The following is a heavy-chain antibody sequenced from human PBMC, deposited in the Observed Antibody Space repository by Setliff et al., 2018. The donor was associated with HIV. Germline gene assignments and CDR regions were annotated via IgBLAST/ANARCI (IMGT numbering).Heavy chain of an antibody. Sequence: GGSLRLSCAVSGFTFSSYAMSWVRQAPGKGLERVSAISGSAGSTYYADSVKGRFTISGDNSRNTLYLQMNSLRAEDTAVYYCAKPYRGSVVRDQGYMDVWGKGTTVTVSS. J-gene: IGHJ6*03. CDR2: ISGSAGST. CDR3: AKPYRGSVVRDQGYMDV. V-gene: IGHV3-23*01. D-gene: IGHD3-10*01. CDR1: GFTFSSYA.